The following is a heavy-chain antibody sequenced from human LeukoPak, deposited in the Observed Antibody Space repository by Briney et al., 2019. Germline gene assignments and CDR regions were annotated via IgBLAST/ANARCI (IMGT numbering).Heavy chain of an antibody. D-gene: IGHD2-15*01. V-gene: IGHV3-30*04. CDR1: GVTFSSYA. Sequence: PGRSLRLSCAASGVTFSSYAMHWVRQAPGKGREWVAVISYDGSNIYYADSVKGRFTISRDNSKNTLYLQMNSLRAEDTAVYYCARGRPSSEGYFDYWGQGTLVTVSS. J-gene: IGHJ4*02. CDR3: ARGRPSSEGYFDY. CDR2: ISYDGSNI.